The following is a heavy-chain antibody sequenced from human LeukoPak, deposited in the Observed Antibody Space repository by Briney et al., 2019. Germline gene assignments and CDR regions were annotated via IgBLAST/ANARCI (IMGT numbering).Heavy chain of an antibody. V-gene: IGHV3-23*01. D-gene: IGHD1/OR15-1a*01. J-gene: IGHJ5*02. CDR1: GSAFSSQA. CDR2: FTGSDGSI. CDR3: AAGGGNTFNP. Sequence: GGSLRLSCAASGSAFSSQALSWVRQAPGKGLEWVSSFTGSDGSIHYADSVKGRFTLSRDSSKETMYLQMISLRADDTATYYCAAGGGNTFNPWGQGILVTVSS.